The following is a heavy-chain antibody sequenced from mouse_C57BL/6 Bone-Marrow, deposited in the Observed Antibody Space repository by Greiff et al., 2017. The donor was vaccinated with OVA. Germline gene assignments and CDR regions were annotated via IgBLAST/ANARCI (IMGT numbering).Heavy chain of an antibody. CDR3: ARRDYGFDY. D-gene: IGHD2-4*01. Sequence: DVMLVESGGDLVKPGGSLKLSCAASGFTFSSYGMSWVRQTPDKRLEWVATISSGGSYTYYPDSVKGRFTISRDNAKNTLYLQMSSLKSEDTAMYCCARRDYGFDYWGQGTTLTVSS. CDR1: GFTFSSYG. V-gene: IGHV5-6*02. CDR2: ISSGGSYT. J-gene: IGHJ2*01.